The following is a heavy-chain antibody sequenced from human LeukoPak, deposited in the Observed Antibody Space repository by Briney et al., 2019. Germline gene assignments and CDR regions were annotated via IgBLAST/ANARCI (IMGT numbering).Heavy chain of an antibody. Sequence: GGSLRLSCAASGFTFSDYYMSWIRQAPGKGLEWVSYISSSGSTIYYADSVKGRFTISRDNSKNTLYLQMNSLRTEDTAVYYCAKGYHNSWYSDYMDVWGKGTTVTVSS. CDR1: GFTFSDYY. D-gene: IGHD6-13*01. CDR2: ISSSGSTI. CDR3: AKGYHNSWYSDYMDV. J-gene: IGHJ6*03. V-gene: IGHV3-11*04.